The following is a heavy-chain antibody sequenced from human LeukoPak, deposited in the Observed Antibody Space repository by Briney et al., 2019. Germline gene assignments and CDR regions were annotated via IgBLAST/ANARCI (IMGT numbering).Heavy chain of an antibody. D-gene: IGHD1-26*01. CDR2: IYHSGST. Sequence: SETLSLTCTVSGGSISNYYWSWIRQPPGKGLEWIGYIYHSGSTNYNPSLKSRVTISVDTSKNQFSLKLSSVTAADTAVYYCAKGYSGAFDIWGQGTMVTVSS. CDR3: AKGYSGAFDI. J-gene: IGHJ3*02. CDR1: GGSISNYY. V-gene: IGHV4-59*01.